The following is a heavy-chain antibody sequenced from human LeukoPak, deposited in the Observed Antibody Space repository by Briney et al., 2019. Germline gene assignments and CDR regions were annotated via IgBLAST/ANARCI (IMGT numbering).Heavy chain of an antibody. V-gene: IGHV3-11*03. CDR1: GFTFSDYY. CDR2: ISPSTGYT. D-gene: IGHD2-2*01. J-gene: IGHJ6*02. CDR3: ARNLGRFCSSASCFLYYYYGMDV. Sequence: PGGSLRLSCVASGFTFSDYYMTWIRQAPGKGLEYVAYISPSTGYTSYTVSVRGRFTISRDNAKNSLYLQMDSLRAEDTAVYYCARNLGRFCSSASCFLYYYYGMDVWGQGTTVTVSS.